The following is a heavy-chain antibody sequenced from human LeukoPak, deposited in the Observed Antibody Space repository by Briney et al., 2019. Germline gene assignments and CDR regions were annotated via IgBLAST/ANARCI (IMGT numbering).Heavy chain of an antibody. Sequence: SETLSLTCTVSGGSISSYYWSWIRQPPGKGLEWIGYIYYSGNTNYNPSLKSRVTISVDTSKNLFSLKLSSVTAADTAVYHCARDTQLIAAAGTGDAFDIWGQGTMVTVSS. CDR1: GGSISSYY. D-gene: IGHD6-13*01. J-gene: IGHJ3*02. CDR2: IYYSGNT. V-gene: IGHV4-59*01. CDR3: ARDTQLIAAAGTGDAFDI.